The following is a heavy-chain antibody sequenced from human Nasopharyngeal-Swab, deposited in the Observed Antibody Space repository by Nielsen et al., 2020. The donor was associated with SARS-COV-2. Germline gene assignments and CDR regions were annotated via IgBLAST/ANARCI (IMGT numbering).Heavy chain of an antibody. CDR3: AKAPYLRGLDV. CDR2: IGGSGDTT. J-gene: IGHJ6*02. D-gene: IGHD2-21*01. CDR1: GFTFSSYA. Sequence: GGSLRLSCAASGFTFSSYAMSWVRQAPGKGLEWVSIIGGSGDTTYYADSVNDRFTISRDNSKNTLYLQTNSLRVEDTAVYYCAKAPYLRGLDVWGQGTTVTVSS. V-gene: IGHV3-23*01.